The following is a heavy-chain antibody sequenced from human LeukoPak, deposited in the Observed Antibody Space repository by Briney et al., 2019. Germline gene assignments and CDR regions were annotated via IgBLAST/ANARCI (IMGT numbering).Heavy chain of an antibody. CDR1: GFTFSDFL. J-gene: IGHJ4*02. V-gene: IGHV3-11*01. CDR3: ARDGPSTGWDFDF. CDR2: INSSASNT. Sequence: GGSLRLSCAVSGFTFSDFLMSWVRQAPGKGLEWVSYINSSASNTYYADSVKGRFTVSRDNAKNSLYLQMNSLRAEDTAVYYCARDGPSTGWDFDFWGRGTLVTVSS. D-gene: IGHD6-19*01.